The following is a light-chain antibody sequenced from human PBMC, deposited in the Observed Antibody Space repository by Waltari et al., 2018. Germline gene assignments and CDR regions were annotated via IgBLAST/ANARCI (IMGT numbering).Light chain of an antibody. CDR3: SSYAGSNNVI. J-gene: IGLJ2*01. CDR1: SSDVGSYNY. Sequence: QSALTPPPSASGSRGQSVTISCTGTSSDVGSYNYVSWYQQPPGKAPKLRIYEVTKRPSGVPDRFSGSKSGNTASLTVSGLQAEDEADYYCSSYAGSNNVIFGGGTRLTVL. CDR2: EVT. V-gene: IGLV2-8*01.